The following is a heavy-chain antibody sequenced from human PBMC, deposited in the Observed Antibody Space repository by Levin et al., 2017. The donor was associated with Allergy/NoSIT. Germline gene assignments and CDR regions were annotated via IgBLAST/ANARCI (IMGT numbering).Heavy chain of an antibody. CDR3: ARGGQQLQEDWFDH. D-gene: IGHD6-13*01. Sequence: TPGGSLRLSCAASGFTLSSYSMNWVRQAPGKGLEWVSSISRSSAFIYYADSVKGRFTISRDNAKNSLFLQMNSLTADDTAVYYCARGGQQLQEDWFDHWGQGTLVTVSS. J-gene: IGHJ5*02. CDR1: GFTLSSYS. CDR2: ISRSSAFI. V-gene: IGHV3-21*01.